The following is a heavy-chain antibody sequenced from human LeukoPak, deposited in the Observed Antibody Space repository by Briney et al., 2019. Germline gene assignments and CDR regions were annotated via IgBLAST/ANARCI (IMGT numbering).Heavy chain of an antibody. CDR1: GFTFSSYG. Sequence: GGSLRLSCAASGFTFSSYGMHWVRQAPGKGLEWVAVIWYDGTNQNYADSVKGRFTISRDSSQNTLYLQMNSLRAEDTAVYYCARDGYGFDYWGQGTLVTVSS. CDR2: IWYDGTNQ. D-gene: IGHD3-22*01. CDR3: ARDGYGFDY. V-gene: IGHV3-33*01. J-gene: IGHJ4*02.